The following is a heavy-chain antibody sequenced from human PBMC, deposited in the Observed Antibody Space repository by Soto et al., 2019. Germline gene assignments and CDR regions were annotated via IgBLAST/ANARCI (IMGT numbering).Heavy chain of an antibody. J-gene: IGHJ6*02. Sequence: QIQLVQSGGEVKKPGASVKVSCKSSGYNFISHSITWVRQAPGQGLEWMGRISAYNGNTNYAQKLQGRVTMTTDTSTGTAYMELRSLISDDTAVYYCARGAFCGGAPGCRDMDVWGQGNTVTVSS. CDR2: ISAYNGNT. D-gene: IGHD2-21*01. V-gene: IGHV1-18*01. CDR3: ARGAFCGGAPGCRDMDV. CDR1: GYNFISHS.